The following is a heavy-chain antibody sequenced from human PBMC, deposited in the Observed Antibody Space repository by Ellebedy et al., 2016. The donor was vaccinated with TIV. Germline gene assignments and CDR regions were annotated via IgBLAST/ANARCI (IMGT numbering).Heavy chain of an antibody. CDR2: IYRDGVA. J-gene: IGHJ3*01. V-gene: IGHV3-53*04. D-gene: IGHD3-22*01. CDR1: GFSVSNIY. CDR3: ARLDDNSGYYPEGSLDV. Sequence: GESLKISCAASGFSVSNIYMGWVRQAPGKGLEWVSIIYRDGVAHYSDSVKGRFAISRHNSKNTLYLQMNYLSTDDTAMYYCARLDDNSGYYPEGSLDVWGQGTMVTVSS.